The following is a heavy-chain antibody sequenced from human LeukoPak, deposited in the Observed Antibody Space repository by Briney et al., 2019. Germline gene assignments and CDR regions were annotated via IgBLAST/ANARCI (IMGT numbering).Heavy chain of an antibody. J-gene: IGHJ4*02. CDR3: ARSAPTLTYDILTGYLGY. V-gene: IGHV1-2*02. Sequence: ASVKVSCKASGYIFTGYYMHWVRQAPGQGLEWMGWINPNRGATNYAQKFQGRVTMTRDTSISTAYMELSRLRSDDTAFYYCARSAPTLTYDILTGYLGYWGQGTLVTVSS. D-gene: IGHD3-9*01. CDR2: INPNRGAT. CDR1: GYIFTGYY.